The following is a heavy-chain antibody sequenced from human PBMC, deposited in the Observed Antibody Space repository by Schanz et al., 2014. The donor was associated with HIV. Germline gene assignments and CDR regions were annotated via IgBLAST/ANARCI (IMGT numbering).Heavy chain of an antibody. CDR3: ANEEVPNDY. V-gene: IGHV3-33*06. CDR1: GFTFSSYG. Sequence: VQLVESGGGLVQPGRSLRLSCAASGFTFSSYGMHWVRQAPGKGLEWVAAMWYDESHKGYADSVKGRFTISRDNSKNTLYLQMNSLRVEDTAVYYCANEEVPNDYWGQGTLVTVSS. CDR2: MWYDESHK. J-gene: IGHJ4*02.